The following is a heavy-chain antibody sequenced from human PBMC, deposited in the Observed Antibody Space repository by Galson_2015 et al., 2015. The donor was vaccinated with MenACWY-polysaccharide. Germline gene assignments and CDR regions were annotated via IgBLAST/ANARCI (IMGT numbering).Heavy chain of an antibody. CDR3: ARDPGNSIPAWGAFDI. V-gene: IGHV3-7*01. D-gene: IGHD6-25*01. Sequence: SLILSCAASGLTFSNYWMSWVRQAPGQGLEWVANVKPDGSDKYYVASVKGRFTISKDNAKHSLYLQMDSLRPEDTAMYYCARDPGNSIPAWGAFDIWGQGTMVTVSS. CDR1: GLTFSNYW. CDR2: VKPDGSDK. J-gene: IGHJ3*02.